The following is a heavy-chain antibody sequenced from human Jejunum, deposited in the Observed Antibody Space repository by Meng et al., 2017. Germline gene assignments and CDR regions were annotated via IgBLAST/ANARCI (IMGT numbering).Heavy chain of an antibody. J-gene: IGHJ4*02. CDR3: ARVLGLPTYEFWSGRDKSTYFFDY. D-gene: IGHD3/OR15-3a*01. CDR2: ITDSGRT. V-gene: IGHV4-34*02. CDR1: DESVGGYY. Sequence: QVQVQQWGAGLVKPSETLSVTCGVSDESVGGYYWSWSRPSPGRGLEWIGEITDSGRTNYNPSLKNRVTISIDMSKRQVSLRLTSVTAADTAVYYCARVLGLPTYEFWSGRDKSTYFFDYWGQGTLVTVSS.